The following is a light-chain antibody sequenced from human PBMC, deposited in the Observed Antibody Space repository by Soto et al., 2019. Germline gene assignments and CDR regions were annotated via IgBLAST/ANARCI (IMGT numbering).Light chain of an antibody. Sequence: QSVLTQPPSASGTPGQRVTISCSGSSSNIGSNYVSWYQHLPGTAPKLLIYDNDKRPSGIPDRFSGSKSGSSATLGITGLQTGDEADYYCGTWDTSLSVVFGGGTKVTVL. CDR3: GTWDTSLSVV. V-gene: IGLV1-51*01. CDR1: SSNIGSNY. CDR2: DND. J-gene: IGLJ2*01.